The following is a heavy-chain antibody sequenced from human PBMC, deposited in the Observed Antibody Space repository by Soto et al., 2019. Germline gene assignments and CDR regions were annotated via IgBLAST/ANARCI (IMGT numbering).Heavy chain of an antibody. CDR1: GGSFSNYY. V-gene: IGHV4-34*01. J-gene: IGHJ4*02. CDR2: INHSGST. Sequence: PSETLSLTCAVYGGSFSNYYWSWIRQSPGKGLEWIGEINHSGSTNYNPSLKSRVTISVDTSKNQFSLRLSSVTAADTAVYYCARDISRVFDYWGQGTQVTVSS. D-gene: IGHD2-21*01. CDR3: ARDISRVFDY.